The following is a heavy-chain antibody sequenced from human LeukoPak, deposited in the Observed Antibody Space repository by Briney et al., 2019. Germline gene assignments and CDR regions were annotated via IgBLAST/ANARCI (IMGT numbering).Heavy chain of an antibody. D-gene: IGHD4-23*01. Sequence: PGGSLRLSCAASGFTFSSYWMHWVRQTPGEGLVWVSRLNNDGSGTYYADSVKGRFTISRDNTKNTLYLQVNSLRAEDTAVYYCARVVNNYFDYWGQGTLVTVSS. V-gene: IGHV3-74*01. CDR3: ARVVNNYFDY. J-gene: IGHJ4*02. CDR1: GFTFSSYW. CDR2: LNNDGSGT.